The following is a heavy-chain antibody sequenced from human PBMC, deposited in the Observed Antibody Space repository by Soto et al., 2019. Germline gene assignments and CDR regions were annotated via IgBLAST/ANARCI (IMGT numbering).Heavy chain of an antibody. D-gene: IGHD2-15*01. CDR1: GFTFSNAW. J-gene: IGHJ6*02. CDR2: IKSKTDGGTT. V-gene: IGHV3-15*07. CDR3: TTVFCSGGSCRYYYYGMDV. Sequence: PGGSLRLSCAASGFTFSNAWMNWVRQAPGKGLEWVGRIKSKTDGGTTDYAAPVKGRFTISRDDSKNTLYLQMNSLKTEDTAVYYCTTVFCSGGSCRYYYYGMDVWGQGTTVTV.